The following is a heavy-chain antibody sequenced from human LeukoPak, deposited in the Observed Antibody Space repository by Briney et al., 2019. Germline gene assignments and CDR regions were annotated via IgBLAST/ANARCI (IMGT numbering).Heavy chain of an antibody. J-gene: IGHJ6*02. CDR3: AREAWGSIAAAGTGSYYYGMDV. CDR2: IWYDGSNK. Sequence: PGGSLRLSCAASGFTFSSYGMHWVRQAPGKGLEWVAVIWYDGSNKYYADSVKGRFTISRDNSKNTLYLQMNSLRAEDTAVYYCAREAWGSIAAAGTGSYYYGMDVWGQGTTVTVSS. CDR1: GFTFSSYG. V-gene: IGHV3-33*01. D-gene: IGHD6-13*01.